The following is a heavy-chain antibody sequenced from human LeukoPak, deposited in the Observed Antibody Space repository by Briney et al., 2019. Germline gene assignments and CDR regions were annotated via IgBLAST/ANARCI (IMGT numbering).Heavy chain of an antibody. V-gene: IGHV1-69*05. CDR1: GGTFSSYA. CDR2: IIPIFGTA. Sequence: SVKVSCKASGGTFSSYAISWVRQAPGQGLESMGGIIPIFGTANYAQKFQGRVTITTDESTSTAYMELSSLRSEDTAVYYCATQYYYDSSGDYWGQGTLVTVSS. D-gene: IGHD3-22*01. CDR3: ATQYYYDSSGDY. J-gene: IGHJ4*02.